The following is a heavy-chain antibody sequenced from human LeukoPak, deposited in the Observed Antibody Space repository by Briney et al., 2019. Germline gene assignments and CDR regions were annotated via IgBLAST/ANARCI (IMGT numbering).Heavy chain of an antibody. CDR2: IKEDGSEK. D-gene: IGHD3-22*01. CDR1: GFSFSSYW. Sequence: GGSLRLSCAASGFSFSSYWMSWVRQAPGKRLEWVANIKEDGSEKYYVDSVKGRFTISRDNAKKSLYLQMNSLRAEDTAVYYCARAKYDSSGYYYSGFDIWGQGTMVTVSS. V-gene: IGHV3-7*04. CDR3: ARAKYDSSGYYYSGFDI. J-gene: IGHJ3*02.